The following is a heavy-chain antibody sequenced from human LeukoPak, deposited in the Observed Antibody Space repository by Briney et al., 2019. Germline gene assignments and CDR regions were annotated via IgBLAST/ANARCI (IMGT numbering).Heavy chain of an antibody. D-gene: IGHD6-19*01. V-gene: IGHV3-33*01. CDR3: ARDRNGRSGWPDY. CDR1: GFTFSSYG. J-gene: IGHJ4*02. Sequence: PGRSLRLSCAASGFTFSSYGMHWVRQAPGKGLEGLAVIWYDGSNKYYADSVKGRFTISRDNSKNTLYPQMNSLRAEDTAVYYCARDRNGRSGWPDYWGQGTLVTVSS. CDR2: IWYDGSNK.